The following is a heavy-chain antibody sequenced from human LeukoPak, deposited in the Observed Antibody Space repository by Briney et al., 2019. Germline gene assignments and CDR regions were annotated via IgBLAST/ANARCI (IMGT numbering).Heavy chain of an antibody. D-gene: IGHD6-6*01. V-gene: IGHV4-4*07. CDR3: ARDWGVGGRPGYMDV. CDR2: IYTSGST. CDR1: GGSISSYY. J-gene: IGHJ6*03. Sequence: KPSETLSLTCTVSGGSISSYYWSWIRQPAGKGLEWIGRIYTSGSTNYNPSLKSRVTMSVDTSKNQVSLKLSSVTAADTAVYFCARDWGVGGRPGYMDVWGRGTTVTVSS.